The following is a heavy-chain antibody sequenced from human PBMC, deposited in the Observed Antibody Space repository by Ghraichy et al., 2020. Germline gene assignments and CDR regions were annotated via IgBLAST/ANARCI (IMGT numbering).Heavy chain of an antibody. D-gene: IGHD1-26*01. CDR2: ISSSSSYI. CDR1: GFTFSSYS. V-gene: IGHV3-21*01. J-gene: IGHJ3*02. CDR3: ARDGGSYYVGAFDI. Sequence: GGSLRLSCAASGFTFSSYSMNWVRQAPGKGLEWVSSISSSSSYIYYADSVKGRFTISRDNAKNSLYLQMNSLRAEDTAVYYCARDGGSYYVGAFDIWGQGTMVTVYS.